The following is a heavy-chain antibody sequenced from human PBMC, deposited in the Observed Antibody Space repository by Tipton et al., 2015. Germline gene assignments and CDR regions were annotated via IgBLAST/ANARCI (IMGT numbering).Heavy chain of an antibody. D-gene: IGHD3-9*01. J-gene: IGHJ4*02. CDR1: GGSISNSNYY. V-gene: IGHV4-39*01. CDR3: ACQDYDSMSRYYHAVDY. Sequence: TLSLTCTVSGGSISNSNYYWGWIRQPPGKGLEWIGSLSYSGKTDYNPPLRSRVTISLDTSKNHFSLRLSSVTAADTAVYYCACQDYDSMSRYYHAVDYWGQGTLVTVSS. CDR2: LSYSGKT.